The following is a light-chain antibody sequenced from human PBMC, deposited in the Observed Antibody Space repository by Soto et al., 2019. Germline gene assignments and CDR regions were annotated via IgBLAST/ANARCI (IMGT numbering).Light chain of an antibody. CDR1: QSVSSY. Sequence: LTHAVATLLVSASYIATLSFRASQSVSSYLAWYQQKRGQAPRLLIYDASKRATGIPARFRGSGSGTDFTLTISSLEPEDFAVYCCQHRSNWPLNFGGRSKVEIK. CDR2: DAS. V-gene: IGKV3-11*01. CDR3: QHRSNWPLN. J-gene: IGKJ4*01.